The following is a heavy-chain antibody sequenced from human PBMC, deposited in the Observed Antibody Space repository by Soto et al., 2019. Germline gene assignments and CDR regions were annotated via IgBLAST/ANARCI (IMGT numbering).Heavy chain of an antibody. CDR3: ARGDSSGWYGRAFDI. V-gene: IGHV1-46*03. Sequence: ASVKVSCKASGYTFTSYYMHWVRQAPGQGLEWMGIINPSGGSTSYAQKFQGRVTMTRDTSTSTVCMELSSLRSEDTAVYYCARGDSSGWYGRAFDIWGQGTMVTVSS. CDR2: INPSGGST. CDR1: GYTFTSYY. J-gene: IGHJ3*02. D-gene: IGHD6-19*01.